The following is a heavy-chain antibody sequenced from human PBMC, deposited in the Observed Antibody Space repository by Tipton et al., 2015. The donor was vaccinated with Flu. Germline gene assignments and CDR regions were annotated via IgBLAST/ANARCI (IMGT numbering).Heavy chain of an antibody. CDR3: ARGSWEVRFDP. V-gene: IGHV4-34*01. Sequence: TLSLTCAVYGGSFSGYYWSWIRQSPGKGLEWIGEINQSGRPNYNPSLKNRVTISVDTSKNQFSLSLISVTAADTAMYYCARGSWEVRFDPWGQGTLVTVSS. CDR2: INQSGRP. J-gene: IGHJ5*02. CDR1: GGSFSGYY. D-gene: IGHD1-26*01.